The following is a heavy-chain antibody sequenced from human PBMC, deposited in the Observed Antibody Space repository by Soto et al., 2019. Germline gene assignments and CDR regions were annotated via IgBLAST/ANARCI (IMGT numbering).Heavy chain of an antibody. J-gene: IGHJ4*02. V-gene: IGHV3-23*01. CDR3: ARRPQEQRSFDY. CDR1: GFTFSSFA. Sequence: GGSLRLSCAASGFTFSSFAMHWVRQAPGKGLEWVSGVLYSGGSPDYADAVKGRFTISTDNSRNTLFLQMSGLRAEDTATYYCARRPQEQRSFDYWGQGTQVTVSS. D-gene: IGHD6-25*01. CDR2: VLYSGGSP.